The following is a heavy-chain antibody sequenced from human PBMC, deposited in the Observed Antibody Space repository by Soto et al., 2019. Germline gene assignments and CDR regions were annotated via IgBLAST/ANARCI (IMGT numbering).Heavy chain of an antibody. CDR2: IYTSGST. Sequence: SETLSLTCTVSGGSISSYYWSWIRQPAGKGLEWIGRIYTSGSTNYNPSLKSRVTMSVDTSKNQFSLKLSSVTAADTAVYYCARAHAASGSYNIGSFDYWGQGTLVTVSS. CDR3: ARAHAASGSYNIGSFDY. J-gene: IGHJ4*02. V-gene: IGHV4-4*07. CDR1: GGSISSYY. D-gene: IGHD1-26*01.